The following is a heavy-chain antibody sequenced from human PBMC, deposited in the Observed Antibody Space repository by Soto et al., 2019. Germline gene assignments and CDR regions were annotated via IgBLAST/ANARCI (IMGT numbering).Heavy chain of an antibody. Sequence: ASVKVSCTASGYTFTSYYMHWVRQAPGQGLEWMGIINPSGGSTSYAQKFQGRVTMTRDTSTSTVYMELSSLRSEDTAVYYCARGGMVRGVIIGYYYYYYMDVWGKGTTVTVSS. CDR3: ARGGMVRGVIIGYYYYYYMDV. CDR2: INPSGGST. D-gene: IGHD3-10*01. V-gene: IGHV1-46*03. CDR1: GYTFTSYY. J-gene: IGHJ6*03.